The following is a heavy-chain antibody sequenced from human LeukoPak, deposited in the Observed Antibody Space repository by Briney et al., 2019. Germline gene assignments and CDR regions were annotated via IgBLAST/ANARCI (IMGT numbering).Heavy chain of an antibody. J-gene: IGHJ4*02. D-gene: IGHD5-18*01. Sequence: GGSLRLSCAATGFTFSTYTMNWVRQAPGKGLEWVSSISSRTTYIYYADSLRGRFTISRDNAKHSLYLQMNSLRDEDTAVYYCARAQGGYSYGGNFDYWGQGTLVTVSS. CDR3: ARAQGGYSYGGNFDY. V-gene: IGHV3-21*01. CDR2: ISSRTTYI. CDR1: GFTFSTYT.